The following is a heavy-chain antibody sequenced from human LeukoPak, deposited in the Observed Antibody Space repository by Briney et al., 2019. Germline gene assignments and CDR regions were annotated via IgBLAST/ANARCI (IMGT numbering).Heavy chain of an antibody. CDR2: LSGSGYNT. Sequence: GGSLRLSCAASGFTFSSHALSWVRQAPGKGLEWVSSLSGSGYNTYYADSVKGRYTISRDNYKNTVYVQMNSLRAEDRAVYYCPKAPYGTWYFDYWGQGTLVTVSS. D-gene: IGHD4-17*01. CDR1: GFTFSSHA. CDR3: PKAPYGTWYFDY. V-gene: IGHV3-23*01. J-gene: IGHJ4*02.